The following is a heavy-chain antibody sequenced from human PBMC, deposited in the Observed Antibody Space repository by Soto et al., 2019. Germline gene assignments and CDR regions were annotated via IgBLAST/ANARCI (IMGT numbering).Heavy chain of an antibody. CDR3: ARVRSRGYSYGYGGHYFDY. J-gene: IGHJ4*02. V-gene: IGHV1-69*01. CDR2: IIPIFGTA. D-gene: IGHD5-18*01. Sequence: QVQLVQSGAEVKKPGSSVKVSCKASGGTFSSYAISWVRQAPGQGLEWMGGIIPIFGTANYAQKFQGRVTITADESTSTAYMALSSLRSEVTAVYYCARVRSRGYSYGYGGHYFDYWGQGTLVTVSS. CDR1: GGTFSSYA.